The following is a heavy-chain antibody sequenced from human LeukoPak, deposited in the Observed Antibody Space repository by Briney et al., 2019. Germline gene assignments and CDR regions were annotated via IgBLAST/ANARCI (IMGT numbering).Heavy chain of an antibody. CDR1: GGSISSYY. V-gene: IGHV4-59*01. Sequence: SETLSLTCTVSGGSISSYYWSWIRQPPGKGLEWIGYIHYSGSTHYNPSLKSRVTISVDTSKNQASLKLRSVTAADTAVYYCARERGDGFDCWGQGTLVTVSS. CDR2: IHYSGST. J-gene: IGHJ4*02. CDR3: ARERGDGFDC. D-gene: IGHD2-8*01.